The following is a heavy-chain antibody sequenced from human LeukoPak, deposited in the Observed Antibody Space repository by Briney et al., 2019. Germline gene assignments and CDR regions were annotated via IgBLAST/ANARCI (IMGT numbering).Heavy chain of an antibody. V-gene: IGHV4-34*01. J-gene: IGHJ5*02. CDR2: INHSGST. CDR3: ARGVRYAPSTNWFDP. D-gene: IGHD1-1*01. CDR1: GGSFSGYY. Sequence: PSETLSLTCAVYGGSFSGYYWSWIRQPPGKGLEWIGEINHSGSTNYNPSLKSRVTISVDTSKNQFSLKLSSVTAADTAVYYCARGVRYAPSTNWFDPWGQGTLVTVSS.